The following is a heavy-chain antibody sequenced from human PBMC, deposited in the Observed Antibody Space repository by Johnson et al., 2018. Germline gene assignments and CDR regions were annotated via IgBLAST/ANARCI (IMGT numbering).Heavy chain of an antibody. CDR2: LSTSGGRT. CDR3: ANTTHYDDYYHYYYMDV. Sequence: VQLQESGGGLVQXGGSXRLXCAASGFTFSTFAVSWVRQAPGKGLEWVSALSTSGGRTYYAASVKGRFTISRDNSNKTLYLQMNSLRAADTAVYYCANTTHYDDYYHYYYMDVWGKGTTVTVSS. D-gene: IGHD5-12*01. CDR1: GFTFSTFA. V-gene: IGHV3-23*01. J-gene: IGHJ6*03.